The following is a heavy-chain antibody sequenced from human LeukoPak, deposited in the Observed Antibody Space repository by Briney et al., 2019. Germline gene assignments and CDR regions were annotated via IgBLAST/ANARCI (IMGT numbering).Heavy chain of an antibody. CDR1: GASISSSSYY. Sequence: PSETLSLTCTVSGASISSSSYYWGWIRQPPGKGLEWIGSMYYSGSTYYNPSLKSRVTISVDTSKNQFSLNLSSVTAADTAVYYCAAAAGTVFDYWGQGTLVTVSS. D-gene: IGHD6-13*01. V-gene: IGHV4-39*01. CDR3: AAAAGTVFDY. J-gene: IGHJ4*02. CDR2: MYYSGST.